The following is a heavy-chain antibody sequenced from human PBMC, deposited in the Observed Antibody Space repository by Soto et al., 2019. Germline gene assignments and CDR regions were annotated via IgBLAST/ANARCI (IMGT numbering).Heavy chain of an antibody. CDR1: GFTFNNAW. V-gene: IGHV3-15*01. D-gene: IGHD5-18*01. Sequence: EVQLVESGGGLVKPGGSLRLSCAASGFTFNNAWMSWVRQAPGKGLEWVGRIKSKTDGGTTHYAAPVKGRFTISRDDSNNTLYLQMNSLKTEDPAVYYCTMHVDTTMVTIDYWGQGTLVTVSS. CDR3: TMHVDTTMVTIDY. J-gene: IGHJ4*02. CDR2: IKSKTDGGTT.